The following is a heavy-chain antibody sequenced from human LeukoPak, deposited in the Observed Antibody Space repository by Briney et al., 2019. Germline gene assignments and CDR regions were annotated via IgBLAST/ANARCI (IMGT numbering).Heavy chain of an antibody. D-gene: IGHD6-13*01. CDR1: GFTFSSYA. CDR3: AREEQQLFHLFDY. CDR2: ISYDGSNK. Sequence: GGSLRLSCAASGFTFSSYAMHWVRQAPGKGLEWVAVISYDGSNKYYADSVKGRFTISRDNSKNTLYLQMNSLRAEDTAVYYCAREEQQLFHLFDYWGQGTLVTVSS. V-gene: IGHV3-30-3*01. J-gene: IGHJ4*02.